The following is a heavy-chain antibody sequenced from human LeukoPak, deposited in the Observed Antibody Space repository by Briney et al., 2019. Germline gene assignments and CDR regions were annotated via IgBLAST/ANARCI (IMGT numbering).Heavy chain of an antibody. Sequence: ASVKVSCKASGYTFTGYYMHWVRQAPGQGLERMGWINPNSGGTNYAQKFQGRVTMTRDTSISTAYMELSRLRSDDTAVYYCARGGERYYEPFDIWGQGTMVTVSS. CDR1: GYTFTGYY. CDR2: INPNSGGT. V-gene: IGHV1-2*02. J-gene: IGHJ3*02. CDR3: ARGGERYYEPFDI. D-gene: IGHD3-22*01.